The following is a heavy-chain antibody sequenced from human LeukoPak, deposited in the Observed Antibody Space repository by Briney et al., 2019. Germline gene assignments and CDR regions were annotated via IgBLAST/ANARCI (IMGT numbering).Heavy chain of an antibody. J-gene: IGHJ5*02. Sequence: ASVKVSCKVSGYTLTELSMHWVRQAPGKGLEWMGGFDPEDGETIYAQKFQGRVTMTEDTSTDTAYMELSSLRSEDTAVYYCAREVSQPIVVVPAAKNLPTILNWFDPWGQGTLVTVSS. CDR1: GYTLTELS. V-gene: IGHV1-24*01. CDR3: AREVSQPIVVVPAAKNLPTILNWFDP. D-gene: IGHD2-2*01. CDR2: FDPEDGET.